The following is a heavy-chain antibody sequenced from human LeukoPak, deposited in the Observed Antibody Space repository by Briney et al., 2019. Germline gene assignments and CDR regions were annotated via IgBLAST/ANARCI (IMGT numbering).Heavy chain of an antibody. J-gene: IGHJ4*02. CDR3: ARRITMVRGVSVFGY. CDR1: GYTFTSYD. V-gene: IGHV1-8*01. D-gene: IGHD3-10*01. Sequence: ASVKVSCKASGYTFTSYDINWVRQATGQRLEWMGWMNPNTGYAQKFQGRVTMTRNTSISTAYMELSSLRSEDTAVYYCARRITMVRGVSVFGYWGQGTLVTVSS. CDR2: MNPNT.